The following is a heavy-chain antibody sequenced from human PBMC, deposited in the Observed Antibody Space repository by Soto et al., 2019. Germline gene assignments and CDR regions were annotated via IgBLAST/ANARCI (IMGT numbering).Heavy chain of an antibody. CDR2: IVVGSGNT. D-gene: IGHD3-22*01. CDR3: AAVAEYYYDSSGYHTGPPIGRY. V-gene: IGHV1-58*01. CDR1: GFTFTSSA. J-gene: IGHJ4*02. Sequence: ASVKVSCKASGFTFTSSAVQWVRQARGQRLEWIGWIVVGSGNTNYAQKFQERVTITRDMSTSTAYMELSSLRSEDTAVYYCAAVAEYYYDSSGYHTGPPIGRYWGQGTLVTVSS.